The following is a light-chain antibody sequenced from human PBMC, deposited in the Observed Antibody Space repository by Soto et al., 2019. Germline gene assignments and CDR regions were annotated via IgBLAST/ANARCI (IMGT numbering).Light chain of an antibody. Sequence: EVLMRQSKTTLSVSPGERATLSCRASQSVSSLAWYQQKPGQAPWLLIYGAATRATSVPARFSGSGSGTEFTLTITSLQSEDFALYYCEQYHSWPAFGRGTKVDIK. J-gene: IGKJ3*01. V-gene: IGKV3-15*01. CDR2: GAA. CDR3: EQYHSWPA. CDR1: QSVSS.